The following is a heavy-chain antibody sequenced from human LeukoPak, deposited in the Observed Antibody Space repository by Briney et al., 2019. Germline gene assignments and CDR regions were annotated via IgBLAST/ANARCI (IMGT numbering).Heavy chain of an antibody. V-gene: IGHV3-7*01. CDR1: GFTFSAYW. CDR3: ARGRDSGRYFDY. CDR2: IKQDGNEK. J-gene: IGHJ4*02. Sequence: GGSLRLSCAASGFTFSAYWMTWVRQAPGKGLEWVANIKQDGNEKYYVDSVKGRFAISRDNAKSSLFLQLAGLRAEDTAVYYCARGRDSGRYFDYWGQGTLVTVSS. D-gene: IGHD1-26*01.